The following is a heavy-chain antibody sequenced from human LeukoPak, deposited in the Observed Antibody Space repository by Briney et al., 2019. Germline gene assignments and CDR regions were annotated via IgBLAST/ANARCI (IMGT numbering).Heavy chain of an antibody. CDR1: GFTFSSYW. Sequence: GSLRLSCAASGFTFSSYWMNWVRQAPGKGLEWVAMIRQGGSEKYYVDSVKGRFTISRDNAKNSLFLQMNSLRVEDTAVYYCAMGSGSSGYWGQGTLVTVFS. CDR3: AMGSGSSGY. D-gene: IGHD3-10*01. CDR2: IRQGGSEK. V-gene: IGHV3-7*01. J-gene: IGHJ4*02.